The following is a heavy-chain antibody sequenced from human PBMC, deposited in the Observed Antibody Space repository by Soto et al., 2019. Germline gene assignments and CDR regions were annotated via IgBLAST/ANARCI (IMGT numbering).Heavy chain of an antibody. Sequence: PSWTISITCAVCRECFRGYYCGWTHQQQGKGLEWIGEINHSGSTNYNPSLKSRVTISVDTSKNQFSLKLSSVTAADTAVYYCARHRVLGYFDGFSWFDPWGQGTLVPVSS. CDR2: INHSGST. CDR1: RECFRGYY. D-gene: IGHD3-9*01. V-gene: IGHV4-34*01. J-gene: IGHJ5*02. CDR3: ARHRVLGYFDGFSWFDP.